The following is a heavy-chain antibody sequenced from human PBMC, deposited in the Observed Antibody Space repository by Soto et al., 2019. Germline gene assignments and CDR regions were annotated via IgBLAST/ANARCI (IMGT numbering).Heavy chain of an antibody. CDR3: ASEIIVVVVAATSEAGFDY. CDR1: GGSISSSSYY. CDR2: IYYSGST. V-gene: IGHV4-39*01. Sequence: SETLSLTCTVSGGSISSSSYYWGWIRQPPGKGLEWIGSIYYSGSTYYNPSLKSRVTISVDTSKNQFSLKLSSVTAADTAVYYCASEIIVVVVAATSEAGFDYWGQGTLVTVSS. J-gene: IGHJ4*02. D-gene: IGHD2-15*01.